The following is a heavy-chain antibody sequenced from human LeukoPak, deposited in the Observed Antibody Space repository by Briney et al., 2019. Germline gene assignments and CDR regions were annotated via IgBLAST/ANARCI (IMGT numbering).Heavy chain of an antibody. D-gene: IGHD3-16*01. V-gene: IGHV4-4*02. J-gene: IGHJ5*02. CDR3: ASQTLYGYVWGPA. Sequence: PSGTLSLTCAVSGDSISSDWYSWVRQPPGKGLEWIGEVSRGGTTNYNPSLKSRVTISLDMSKSHLSLKLSSVAAADTAVYYCASQTLYGYVWGPAWGQGALVIVSS. CDR2: VSRGGTT. CDR1: GDSISSDW.